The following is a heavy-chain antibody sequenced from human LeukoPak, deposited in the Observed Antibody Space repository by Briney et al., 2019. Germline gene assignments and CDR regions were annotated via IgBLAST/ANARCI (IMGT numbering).Heavy chain of an antibody. CDR2: IYHRRTT. CDR3: ARVERDSSSLHY. Sequence: SETLSLTCAVSGYSISSGYYWGWIRPPPGKGLEWIGSIYHRRTTYYNPSLNSRVPISVDTSKNQFSLKLSSVTAADTAVYYCARVERDSSSLHYWCQGTLVTVSS. D-gene: IGHD6-6*01. CDR1: GYSISSGYY. V-gene: IGHV4-38-2*01. J-gene: IGHJ4*02.